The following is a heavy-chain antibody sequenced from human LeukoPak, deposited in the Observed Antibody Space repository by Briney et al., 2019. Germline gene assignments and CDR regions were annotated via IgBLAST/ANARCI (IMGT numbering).Heavy chain of an antibody. CDR3: ITDHDYAEYLQE. D-gene: IGHD4-11*01. V-gene: IGHV3-15*01. CDR2: IKSKTDGGTI. CDR1: RFTLSNAW. J-gene: IGHJ1*01. Sequence: GGSLTHTRPASRFTLSNAWMSWVRQAAGKGLDWVGHIKSKTDGGTIDYAAPGKGRHTISRYGSKNTLYLQMSSLKNEDSAVYYCITDHDYAEYLQEWGKGTLVTVS.